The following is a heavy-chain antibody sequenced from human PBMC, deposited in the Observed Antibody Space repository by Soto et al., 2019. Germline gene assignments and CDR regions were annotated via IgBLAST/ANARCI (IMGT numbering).Heavy chain of an antibody. J-gene: IGHJ4*02. D-gene: IGHD2-21*01. V-gene: IGHV3-7*05. CDR2: INRDGSET. CDR3: ATCRPGGAWSTPRSHY. CDR1: GFTFNTYW. Sequence: EVPLLESGGDLVQPGGSLRLSCAASGFTFNTYWMQWVRQAPGRGLDWVANINRDGSETNYVDSVRGRFTISRDGAKNSLHLQMNSLGLGHTAVYYCATCRPGGAWSTPRSHYWGQGILVSVSS.